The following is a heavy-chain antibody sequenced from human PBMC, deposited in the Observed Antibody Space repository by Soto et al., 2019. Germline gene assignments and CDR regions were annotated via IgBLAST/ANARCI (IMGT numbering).Heavy chain of an antibody. CDR3: SGDPYDSSGYYPFLGFDP. Sequence: ASVKVSCKASGYTFTTYDFNCVRQAPGQGIEWIGWISAYNGNTNYAQKLQGRVTMTTDPSTSTAYMELRSLRSDDTAVYYCSGDPYDSSGYYPFLGFDPWXQGTLVTVSS. CDR2: ISAYNGNT. J-gene: IGHJ5*02. V-gene: IGHV1-18*01. CDR1: GYTFTTYD. D-gene: IGHD3-22*01.